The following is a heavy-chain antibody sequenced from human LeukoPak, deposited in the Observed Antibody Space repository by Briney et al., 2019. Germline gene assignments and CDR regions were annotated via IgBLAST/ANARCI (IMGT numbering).Heavy chain of an antibody. CDR2: INHSGNT. Sequence: PSETLSLTCAVYGGSFSLYYWTWIRQSPGKGLEWIGEINHSGNTNYNPSLKSRVTISVDTSRNQFSLKLTSVTAADTAVYYCAKSNGYGLVDIWGQGTMVTVSS. J-gene: IGHJ3*02. CDR3: AKSNGYGLVDI. D-gene: IGHD3-10*01. CDR1: GGSFSLYY. V-gene: IGHV4-34*01.